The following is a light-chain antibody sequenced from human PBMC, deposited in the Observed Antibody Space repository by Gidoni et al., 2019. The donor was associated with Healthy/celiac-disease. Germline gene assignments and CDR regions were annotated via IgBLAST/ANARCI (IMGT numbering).Light chain of an antibody. Sequence: DIVLTQYPLSLPVTPGEPASISCRSSQSLLHSNGYNYLDCYLQKPGQSPQLLIYLGANRASGVPDRFSGSGSGTDFTLKISRVEAEDVGVYYCMQALQTPLTFGGGTKVEIK. CDR2: LGA. CDR3: MQALQTPLT. J-gene: IGKJ4*01. CDR1: QSLLHSNGYNY. V-gene: IGKV2-28*01.